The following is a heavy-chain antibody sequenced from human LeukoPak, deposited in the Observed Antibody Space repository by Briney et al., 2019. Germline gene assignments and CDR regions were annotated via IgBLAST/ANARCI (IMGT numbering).Heavy chain of an antibody. J-gene: IGHJ5*02. CDR2: IYYSGST. V-gene: IGHV4-59*08. D-gene: IGHD4-23*01. CDR1: GGSISSYY. Sequence: SETLSLTCSVSGGSISSYYWSWIRQPPGKGLEWIGYIYYSGSTNYNPSLKSRVTISLDASKDQFSLKLSSVTAADTAVYYCARSAVVRAVDRFDPWGQGTLVTVSS. CDR3: ARSAVVRAVDRFDP.